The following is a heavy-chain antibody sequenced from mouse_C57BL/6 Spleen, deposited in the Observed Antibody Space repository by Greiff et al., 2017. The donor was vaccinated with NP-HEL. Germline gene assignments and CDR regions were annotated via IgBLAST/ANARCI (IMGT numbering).Heavy chain of an antibody. CDR3: ARAIRDYFDY. J-gene: IGHJ2*01. CDR1: GFTFSSYA. V-gene: IGHV5-4*03. Sequence: EVKLMESGGGLVKPGGSLKLSCAASGFTFSSYAMSWVRQTPEKRLEWVATISDGGSYTYYPDNVKGRFTISRDNAKNNLYLQMSHLKSEDTAMYYCARAIRDYFDYWGQGTTLTVSS. CDR2: ISDGGSYT. D-gene: IGHD1-2*01.